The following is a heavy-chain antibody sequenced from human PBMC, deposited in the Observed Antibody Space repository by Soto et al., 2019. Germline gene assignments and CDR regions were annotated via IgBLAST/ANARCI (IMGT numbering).Heavy chain of an antibody. J-gene: IGHJ6*02. CDR1: GFTFTSHA. Sequence: GGSLRLSCAASGFTFTSHAMHWVRQTPGKGLEWVAAISYDEIDKKYASSVKGRFTVSRDNVKNTLSLQMNSLRPEDTAVYYCAKDSGYQLPDNYFYYGLNVCGQVTTVTVSS. CDR3: AKDSGYQLPDNYFYYGLNV. CDR2: ISYDEIDK. D-gene: IGHD2-2*01. V-gene: IGHV3-30*18.